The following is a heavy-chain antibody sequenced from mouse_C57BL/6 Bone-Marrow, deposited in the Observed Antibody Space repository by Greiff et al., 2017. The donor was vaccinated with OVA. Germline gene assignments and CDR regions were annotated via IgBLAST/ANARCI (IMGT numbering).Heavy chain of an antibody. Sequence: EVQRVESGGGLVQPGGSLKLSCAASGFTFSDYGMAWVRQAPRKGPEWVAFISTLAYSIYYADTVTGRFTISRENAKNTLYLEMSSLRSEDTAMYYGARPYYGSSHWYFDVWGTGTTVTVSS. CDR3: ARPYYGSSHWYFDV. V-gene: IGHV5-15*01. CDR1: GFTFSDYG. CDR2: ISTLAYSI. J-gene: IGHJ1*03. D-gene: IGHD1-1*01.